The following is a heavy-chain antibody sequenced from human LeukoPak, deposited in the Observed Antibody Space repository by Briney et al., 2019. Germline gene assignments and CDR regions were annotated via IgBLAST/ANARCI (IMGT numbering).Heavy chain of an antibody. CDR2: IYSGGST. Sequence: PGGSLRLSCAASGFTVSSNYMSWVRQAPGKGLEWVSVIYSGGSTYYADSVKGRFTISRDNSKNSLYLQMNSLRAEDTAVYYCARGPAARPFYYYYMDVWGRGTTVTVSS. D-gene: IGHD6-6*01. CDR1: GFTVSSNY. J-gene: IGHJ6*03. CDR3: ARGPAARPFYYYYMDV. V-gene: IGHV3-66*01.